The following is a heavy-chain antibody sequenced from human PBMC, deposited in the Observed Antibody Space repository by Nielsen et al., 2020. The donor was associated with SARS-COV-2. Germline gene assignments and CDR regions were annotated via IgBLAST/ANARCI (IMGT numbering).Heavy chain of an antibody. V-gene: IGHV4-31*03. J-gene: IGHJ6*03. D-gene: IGHD1-20*01. CDR3: ARGGTYNWTYYYYYMDV. Sequence: SETLSLTCTVSGGSISSGGYYWSWIRQHPGKGLEWIGYIYYSGSTYYNPSLKSRVTISVDTSKNQFSLKLSSVTAADTAVYYCARGGTYNWTYYYYYMDVWGKGTTVTVSS. CDR1: GGSISSGGYY. CDR2: IYYSGST.